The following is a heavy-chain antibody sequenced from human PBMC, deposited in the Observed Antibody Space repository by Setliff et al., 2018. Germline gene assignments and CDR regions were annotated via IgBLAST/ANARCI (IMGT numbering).Heavy chain of an antibody. CDR1: GFTFRSYE. CDR2: INSGGSKV. D-gene: IGHD3-3*01. Sequence: QTGGSLRLSCAASGFTFRSYEMNWVRQTPGKGLEWVSYINSGGSKVYYADSVKGRFTISRDNAKNSLYLLMKSVRVDDTALYYCVRDISSASGILDFLGQGTLVTVSS. V-gene: IGHV3-48*03. CDR3: VRDISSASGILDF. J-gene: IGHJ4*02.